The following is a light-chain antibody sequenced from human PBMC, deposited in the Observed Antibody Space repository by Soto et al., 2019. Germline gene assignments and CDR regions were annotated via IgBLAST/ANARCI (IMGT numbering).Light chain of an antibody. Sequence: QSVLTQPASVSGSPGQSITISCIGTSSDVGGYNYVSWYQQHPGKAPKLMIYEVTNRPSGVSNRFSGSKSGNTASLTISGLQAEDEADYYCSSYTSSTSYVFGPGTKLTVL. CDR3: SSYTSSTSYV. CDR1: SSDVGGYNY. J-gene: IGLJ1*01. CDR2: EVT. V-gene: IGLV2-14*01.